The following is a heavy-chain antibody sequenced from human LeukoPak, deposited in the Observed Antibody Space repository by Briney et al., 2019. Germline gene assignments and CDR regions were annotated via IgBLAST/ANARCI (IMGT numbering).Heavy chain of an antibody. CDR1: GGSFSGYY. CDR3: VSVAGHYYYGVDV. D-gene: IGHD6-13*01. Sequence: PSETLSLTCAVYGGSFSGYYWSWIRQPPGKGLEWIGEINHSGSTSYNPSLKSRVIISADTSKNQFSLKLSSVTAADTAVYYCVSVAGHYYYGVDVWGQGTTVTVSS. J-gene: IGHJ6*02. V-gene: IGHV4-34*01. CDR2: INHSGST.